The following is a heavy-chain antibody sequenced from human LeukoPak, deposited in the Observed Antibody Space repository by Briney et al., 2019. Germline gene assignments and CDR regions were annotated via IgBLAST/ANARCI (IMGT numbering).Heavy chain of an antibody. Sequence: PGGSLRLSCAASGFTFSNYWMHWVRQAPGKGLEWVSYISSSGDTIYYADSVKGRFTISRDNAKTSLYLQMNSLRAEDTAVYYCATEITPYYYMDVWGKGTTVTVSS. D-gene: IGHD5-24*01. V-gene: IGHV3-11*04. CDR2: ISSSGDTI. CDR1: GFTFSNYW. J-gene: IGHJ6*03. CDR3: ATEITPYYYMDV.